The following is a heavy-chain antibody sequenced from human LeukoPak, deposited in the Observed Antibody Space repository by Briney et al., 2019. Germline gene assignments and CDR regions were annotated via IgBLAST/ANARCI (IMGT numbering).Heavy chain of an antibody. Sequence: SETLSLTCTVSGGSISSSSYYWGWIRQPPGKGLEWIGSIYYSGSTYYNPSLKSRVTISVDTSKNQFSLKLSSVTAADTAVYYCARSICSSTSCYTGDDYWGQGTRVTVSS. CDR2: IYYSGST. V-gene: IGHV4-39*01. D-gene: IGHD2-2*02. CDR1: GGSISSSSYY. CDR3: ARSICSSTSCYTGDDY. J-gene: IGHJ4*02.